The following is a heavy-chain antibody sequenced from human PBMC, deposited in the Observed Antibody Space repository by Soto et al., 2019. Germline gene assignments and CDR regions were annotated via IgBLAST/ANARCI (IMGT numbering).Heavy chain of an antibody. V-gene: IGHV1-18*01. CDR2: ISAYNGNT. CDR3: AKVTRDGSGYHYFDY. Sequence: GASVKVSCKASGYTFTSYGISWVRQAPGQGLEWMGWISAYNGNTNYAQKLQGRVTMTTDTSTSTAYMELRSLRSDDAAVYYCAKVTRDGSGYHYFDYWGQGTLVTVSS. J-gene: IGHJ4*02. D-gene: IGHD3-3*01. CDR1: GYTFTSYG.